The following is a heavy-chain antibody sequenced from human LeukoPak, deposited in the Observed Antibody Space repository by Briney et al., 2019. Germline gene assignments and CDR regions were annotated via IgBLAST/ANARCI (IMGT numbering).Heavy chain of an antibody. CDR1: GYTFTSYA. Sequence: ASVKVSCKASGYTFTSYAMHWVRQAPGQRLEWMGWINAGNGNTKYSQKFQGRATITRDTSASTAYMELSSLRSEDTAVYYCARGTITMVRGVISALHAFDIWGQGTMVTVSS. CDR2: INAGNGNT. J-gene: IGHJ3*02. D-gene: IGHD3-10*01. CDR3: ARGTITMVRGVISALHAFDI. V-gene: IGHV1-3*01.